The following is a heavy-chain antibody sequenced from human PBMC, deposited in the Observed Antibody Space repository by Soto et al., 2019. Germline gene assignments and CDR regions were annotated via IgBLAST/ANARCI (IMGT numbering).Heavy chain of an antibody. CDR3: ARDPVVYAIVDGMDV. Sequence: QVQLVESGGGVVQPGRSLRLSCAASGFTFSSYAMHWVRQAPGKGLEWVAVISYDGSKKYYADSVKGRFTISRDNSKNTLYLQMNSLRAEDTAVYYCARDPVVYAIVDGMDVWGQGTTVTVSS. V-gene: IGHV3-30-3*01. D-gene: IGHD2-8*02. CDR1: GFTFSSYA. J-gene: IGHJ6*02. CDR2: ISYDGSKK.